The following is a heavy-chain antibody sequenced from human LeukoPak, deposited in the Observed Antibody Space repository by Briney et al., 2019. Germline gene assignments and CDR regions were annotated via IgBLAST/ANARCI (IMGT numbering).Heavy chain of an antibody. V-gene: IGHV3-23*01. Sequence: GGSLGLSWAASGFTFSGYARSWVPQAPGKGLEWVSAISGSGGSTYYADSVKGRFTISRDNSKNTLYLQMNSLRAEDTAVYYCAKDPDFDYWGQGTLVTVSS. CDR3: AKDPDFDY. J-gene: IGHJ4*02. CDR1: GFTFSGYA. CDR2: ISGSGGST.